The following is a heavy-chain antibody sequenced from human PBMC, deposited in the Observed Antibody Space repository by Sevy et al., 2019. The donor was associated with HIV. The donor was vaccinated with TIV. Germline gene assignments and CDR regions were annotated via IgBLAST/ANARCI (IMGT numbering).Heavy chain of an antibody. CDR3: ARVVVADKYYFDY. CDR1: GFTFSSYS. Sequence: GGCLRLSCAASGFTFSSYSMNWVRQAPGKGLEWVSSISSSSSYIYYADSVKGRFTISRDNAKNSLYLQMNSLRAEDTAVYYCARVVVADKYYFDYWGQGTLVTVSS. V-gene: IGHV3-21*01. CDR2: ISSSSSYI. D-gene: IGHD2-15*01. J-gene: IGHJ4*02.